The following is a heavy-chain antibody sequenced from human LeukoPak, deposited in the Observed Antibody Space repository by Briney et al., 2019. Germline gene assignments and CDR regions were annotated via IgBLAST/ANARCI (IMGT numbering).Heavy chain of an antibody. Sequence: GGSLRLSCAASGFTFSSNYMSWVRQAPGKGLEWVSVIYSGGSTYYADSVKGRFTISRDNSKNTLYLQMNSLRAEDTAVYYCARAVEMATIFLDYWGQGTLVTVSS. J-gene: IGHJ4*02. CDR3: ARAVEMATIFLDY. V-gene: IGHV3-53*01. CDR2: IYSGGST. D-gene: IGHD5-24*01. CDR1: GFTFSSNY.